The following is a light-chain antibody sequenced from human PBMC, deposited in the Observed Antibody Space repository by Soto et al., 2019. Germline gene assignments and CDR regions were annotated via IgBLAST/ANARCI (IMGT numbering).Light chain of an antibody. CDR3: AAWDDSLNGGV. J-gene: IGLJ3*02. Sequence: QSVLTQAPSASGTPGQRVTISCSGSSSNIGSNTVSWYQQVPGTAPQLLIYSNDQRPSGVADRLSGSKSGTSASLAIGGLQSEDEADYYCAAWDDSLNGGVFGGGTKLTVL. V-gene: IGLV1-44*01. CDR2: SND. CDR1: SSNIGSNT.